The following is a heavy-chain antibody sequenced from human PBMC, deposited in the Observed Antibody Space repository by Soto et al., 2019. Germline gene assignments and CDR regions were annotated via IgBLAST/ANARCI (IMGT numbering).Heavy chain of an antibody. V-gene: IGHV5-10-1*01. CDR3: ARTSAAGKYYYGMDV. CDR1: GYSFNSFW. D-gene: IGHD6-13*01. J-gene: IGHJ6*02. CDR2: IDPSDSYI. Sequence: GESLKISCKGSGYSFNSFWISWVRQMPGKGLEWMGRIDPSDSYINYNPSFQGHVTISADKSISTAYLQWSSLKASDTAMYYCARTSAAGKYYYGMDVWGQGTTVTVPS.